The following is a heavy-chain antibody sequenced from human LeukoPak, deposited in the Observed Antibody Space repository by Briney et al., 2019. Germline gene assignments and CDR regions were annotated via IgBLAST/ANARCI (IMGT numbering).Heavy chain of an antibody. D-gene: IGHD3-10*01. Sequence: SETLSLTCIISGGSIGPYYWSWIRQAAGKGPEWIGRIYTTGTADYNPSLKGRVFLSVDTSKNQFSLKVTSVTAADTAVYYCARSMVRGAPGALPHWGQGTLVTVSS. V-gene: IGHV4-4*07. CDR1: GGSIGPYY. J-gene: IGHJ1*01. CDR2: IYTTGTA. CDR3: ARSMVRGAPGALPH.